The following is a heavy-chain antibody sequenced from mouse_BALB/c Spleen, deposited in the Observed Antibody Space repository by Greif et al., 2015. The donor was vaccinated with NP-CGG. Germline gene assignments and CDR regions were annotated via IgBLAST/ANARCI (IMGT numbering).Heavy chain of an antibody. CDR3: ARGGLRVFDY. V-gene: IGHV14-1*02. Sequence: VQLKESGAELVRPGALVKLSCKASGFNIKDYYMHWVKQRPEQGLEWIGWIDPENGNTIYDPKFQGKASITADTSSNTAYLQLSSLTSEDTAVYYCARGGLRVFDYWGQGTTLTVSS. CDR2: IDPENGNT. CDR1: GFNIKDYY. D-gene: IGHD2-2*01. J-gene: IGHJ2*01.